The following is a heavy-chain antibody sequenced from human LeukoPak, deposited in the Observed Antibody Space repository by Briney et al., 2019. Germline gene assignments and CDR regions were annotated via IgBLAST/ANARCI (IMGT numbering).Heavy chain of an antibody. CDR3: ARAGANWGLKYAFDI. D-gene: IGHD7-27*01. Sequence: KPSETLSLTCAVYGGSFSGYYWSWIRQPPGKGLEWIGEINHSGSTNYNPSLKSRVTISVDTSKNQFSLKLSSVTAADTAVYYCARAGANWGLKYAFDIWGQGTMVTVSS. CDR1: GGSFSGYY. J-gene: IGHJ3*02. V-gene: IGHV4-34*01. CDR2: INHSGST.